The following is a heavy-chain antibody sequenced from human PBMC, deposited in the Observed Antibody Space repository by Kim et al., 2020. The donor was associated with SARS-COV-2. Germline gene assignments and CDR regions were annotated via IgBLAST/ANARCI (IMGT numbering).Heavy chain of an antibody. V-gene: IGHV3-30*04. J-gene: IGHJ3*02. CDR3: ARPYSGSYYAAFDI. CDR2: ISYDGSNK. CDR1: GFTFSSYA. Sequence: GGSLRLSCAASGFTFSSYAMHWVRQAPGKGLEWVAVISYDGSNKYYADSVKGRFTISRDNSKNTLYLQMNSLRAEDTAVYYCARPYSGSYYAAFDIWGQGTIVTVSS. D-gene: IGHD1-26*01.